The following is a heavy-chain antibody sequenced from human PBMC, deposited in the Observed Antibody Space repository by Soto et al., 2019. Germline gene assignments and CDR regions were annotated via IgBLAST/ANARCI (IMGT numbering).Heavy chain of an antibody. CDR2: ISGSGGST. Sequence: PGGSLRLSCAASGFTFSSYAMSWVRQAPGKGLEWVSAISGSGGSTYYADSVKGRFTISRDNSKNTLYLQMNSLRAEDTAVYYCAKGRWTMGITMVRGVIFNYYYGMDVWGQGTTVTVSS. J-gene: IGHJ6*02. CDR1: GFTFSSYA. D-gene: IGHD3-10*01. V-gene: IGHV3-23*01. CDR3: AKGRWTMGITMVRGVIFNYYYGMDV.